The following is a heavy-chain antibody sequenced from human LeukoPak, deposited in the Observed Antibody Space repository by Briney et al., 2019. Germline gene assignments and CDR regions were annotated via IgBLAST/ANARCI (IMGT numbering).Heavy chain of an antibody. CDR3: ARLGVRATVDGY. Sequence: GASVRVSCKASGYTFTTYGISWVRQAPGQGLEWMGWISAYNGNTNYAQKLQGRVTTTTDTSTSTAYMELRSLRSDDTAVYYCARLGVRATVDGYWGQGTLVTVSS. J-gene: IGHJ4*02. CDR2: ISAYNGNT. CDR1: GYTFTTYG. D-gene: IGHD4-11*01. V-gene: IGHV1-18*01.